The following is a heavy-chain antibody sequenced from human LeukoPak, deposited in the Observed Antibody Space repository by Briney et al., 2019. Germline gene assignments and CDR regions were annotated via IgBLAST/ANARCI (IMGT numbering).Heavy chain of an antibody. CDR2: IYTSGST. CDR1: GGSISSYY. V-gene: IGHV4-4*07. CDR3: ARGLTVATIYYFDY. J-gene: IGHJ4*02. D-gene: IGHD5-12*01. Sequence: SETLSLTCTVSGGSISSYYWSWIRQPAGKGLEWIGRIYTSGSTNYNPSLKSRVTMSVDTSKNQFSLKLSSVTAADTAVYYCARGLTVATIYYFDYWGQGTLVTVSS.